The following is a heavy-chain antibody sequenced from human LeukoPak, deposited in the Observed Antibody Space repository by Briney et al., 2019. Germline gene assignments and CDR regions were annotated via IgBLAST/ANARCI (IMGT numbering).Heavy chain of an antibody. D-gene: IGHD6-6*01. CDR3: ARDQGGSSSDY. CDR2: ISPNSGGT. J-gene: IGHJ4*02. V-gene: IGHV1-2*02. Sequence: GASVKVSCKASGYTFTVYYMHWVRQAPGQGLEWMGWISPNSGGTNYAQKFQGRVTMTRDTSISTAYMELSRLRSDDTAVYYCARDQGGSSSDYWGQGTLVTVSS. CDR1: GYTFTVYY.